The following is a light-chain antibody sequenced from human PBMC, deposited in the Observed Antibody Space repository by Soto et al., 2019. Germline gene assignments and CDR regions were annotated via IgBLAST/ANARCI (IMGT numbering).Light chain of an antibody. J-gene: IGKJ5*01. CDR2: GAS. V-gene: IGKV3-20*01. Sequence: VLTQSPGTLSLSPGERATLSCRASQSVSSQLAWYQQKPGQAPRLLTYGASNRATGIPDRFSGSGSGTDFTLTISRLEPEDFAVYYCQHFSPSHITFGQGTRLEIK. CDR1: QSVSSQ. CDR3: QHFSPSHIT.